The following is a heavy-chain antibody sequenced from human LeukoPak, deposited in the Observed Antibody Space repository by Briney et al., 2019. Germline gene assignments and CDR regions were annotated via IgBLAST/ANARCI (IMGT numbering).Heavy chain of an antibody. V-gene: IGHV3-7*01. CDR1: GFTFSSYW. CDR2: IKQDGSEK. J-gene: IGHJ4*02. D-gene: IGHD5-18*01. Sequence: GGSLRLSCAASGFTFSSYWMSWVRQAPGKGLEWVANIKQDGSEKNYVDSVKGRFTISRDNAKNSLYLQMNSLRAEDMAVYYCARDAGYGYDRFDYWGQGTQVTVSS. CDR3: ARDAGYGYDRFDY.